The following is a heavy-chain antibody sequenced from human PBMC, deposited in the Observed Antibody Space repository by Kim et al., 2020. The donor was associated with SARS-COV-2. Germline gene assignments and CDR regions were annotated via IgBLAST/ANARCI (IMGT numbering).Heavy chain of an antibody. CDR2: IYYSGST. J-gene: IGHJ4*02. Sequence: SETLSLTCTVSGGSISSYYWSWIRQPPGKGLEWIGYIYYSGSTNYNPSLKSRVTISVDTSKNQFSLKLSSVTAADTAVYYCARAAYITMVRGVPEYYFDYWGQGTLVTVSS. D-gene: IGHD3-10*01. CDR3: ARAAYITMVRGVPEYYFDY. V-gene: IGHV4-59*01. CDR1: GGSISSYY.